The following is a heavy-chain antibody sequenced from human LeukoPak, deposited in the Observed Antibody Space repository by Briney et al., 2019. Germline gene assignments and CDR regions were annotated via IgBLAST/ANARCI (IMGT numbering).Heavy chain of an antibody. J-gene: IGHJ4*02. V-gene: IGHV4-39*02. D-gene: IGHD3-22*01. CDR1: GGSISSIGYY. CDR3: ARDNSGYYNFDH. CDR2: IYYTGST. Sequence: SETLSLTSAVSGGSISSIGYYWGWIRQPPGKGLELIGSIYYTGSTYYNPSLKSRVTISAETSNKEFSLKLSSVTAADTSVYFCARDNSGYYNFDHWGQGALVTVSS.